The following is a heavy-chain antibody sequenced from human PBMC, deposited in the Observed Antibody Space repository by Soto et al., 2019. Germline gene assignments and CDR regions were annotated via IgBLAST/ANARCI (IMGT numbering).Heavy chain of an antibody. Sequence: GGSLRLSCAASGFPFSDYWMHWVRQAPGKGLGWVPRMNSGGTTINYADSVKGRFTISRDNAENTLYLQMNSLRAEDTAVYYCARDVENAENYYIDVWGKGTTVTVSS. D-gene: IGHD1-1*01. V-gene: IGHV3-74*01. CDR1: GFPFSDYW. J-gene: IGHJ6*03. CDR2: MNSGGTTI. CDR3: ARDVENAENYYIDV.